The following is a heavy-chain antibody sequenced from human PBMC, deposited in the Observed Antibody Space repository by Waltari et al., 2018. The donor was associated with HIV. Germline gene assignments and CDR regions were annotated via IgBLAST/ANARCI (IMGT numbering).Heavy chain of an antibody. J-gene: IGHJ4*02. Sequence: QVQLQQWGAGLLKPSETLSLTCAVYGGSFSGYYWSWIRQPPGKGLEWIGEINHSGSTNYNPSLKSRVTISVDTSKNQFSLKLSSVTAADTAVYYCARDLFTVTKESFDYWGQGTLVTVSS. D-gene: IGHD4-17*01. CDR3: ARDLFTVTKESFDY. CDR1: GGSFSGYY. CDR2: INHSGST. V-gene: IGHV4-34*01.